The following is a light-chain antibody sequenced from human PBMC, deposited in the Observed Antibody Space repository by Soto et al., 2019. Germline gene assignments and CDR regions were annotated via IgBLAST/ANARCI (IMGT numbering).Light chain of an antibody. CDR2: DVS. CDR1: SSYVGAYNY. Sequence: QSALTQPASVSGSPGQSIIISYTATSSYVGAYNYVSWYQHHPVKAPKLMIYDVSNRPTGISNRFSGSKSGNTASLTISGIQAEDEADYFCSSYTSTSTWVFGGGTKRTVL. J-gene: IGLJ3*02. V-gene: IGLV2-14*03. CDR3: SSYTSTSTWV.